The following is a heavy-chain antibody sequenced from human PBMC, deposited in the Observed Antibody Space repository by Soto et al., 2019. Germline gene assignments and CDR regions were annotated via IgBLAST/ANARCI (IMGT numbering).Heavy chain of an antibody. CDR1: GGTFSNDI. CDR3: VRVVAIPGYPDN. J-gene: IGHJ4*02. V-gene: IGHV1-69*08. CDR2: IIPLLDTT. Sequence: SVKVSCKTSGGTFSNDIITWVRQAPGQGLEWMGRIIPLLDTTNYAQKFQGRVTITADESTSTVYMELSSLRSDDTAVYYCVRVVAIPGYPDNWGQGTLVTVSS. D-gene: IGHD5-12*01.